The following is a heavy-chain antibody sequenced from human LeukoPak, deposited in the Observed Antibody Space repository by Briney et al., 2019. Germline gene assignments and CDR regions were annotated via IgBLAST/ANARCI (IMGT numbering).Heavy chain of an antibody. CDR1: GGSISSGGYY. CDR3: ARVPFNYYDSSGYPPYYFDY. D-gene: IGHD3-22*01. CDR2: IYYSGST. J-gene: IGHJ4*02. Sequence: NPSETLSLTCTVSGGSISSGGYYWSWIRQHPGKGLEWIGYIYYSGSTYYNPSLKSRVTISVDTSKNQFSLKLSSVTAADTAVYYCARVPFNYYDSSGYPPYYFDYWGQGTLVTVSS. V-gene: IGHV4-31*03.